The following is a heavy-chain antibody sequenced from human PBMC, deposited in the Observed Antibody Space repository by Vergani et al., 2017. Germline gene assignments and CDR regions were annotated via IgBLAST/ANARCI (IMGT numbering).Heavy chain of an antibody. CDR3: ARHEEWELPPAY. CDR1: GFTFSSYS. CDR2: ISSSSSYI. D-gene: IGHD1-26*01. J-gene: IGHJ4*02. Sequence: VQLVESGGGVVQPGGSLRLSCAASGFTFSSYSMNWVRQAPGKGLEWVSSISSSSSYIYYADSVKGRFTISRDNAKNSLYLQMNSLRAEDTAVYYCARHEEWELPPAYWGQGTLVTVSS. V-gene: IGHV3-21*01.